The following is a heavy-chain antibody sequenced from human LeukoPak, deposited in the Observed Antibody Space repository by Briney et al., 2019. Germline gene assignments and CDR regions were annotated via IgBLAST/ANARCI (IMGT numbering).Heavy chain of an antibody. CDR2: ISGSGGTT. CDR3: ARDDGCSSTSCYWAYYYYMDV. V-gene: IGHV3-23*01. CDR1: GFTVSSYA. D-gene: IGHD2-2*01. Sequence: SGGSLRLSCAASGFTVSSYAMSWVRPAPGNGLEWVSTISGSGGTTYYADSVKGRFTISRDNSKNTLYLQMNSLRAEDTAVYYCARDDGCSSTSCYWAYYYYMDVWGKGTTVTVSS. J-gene: IGHJ6*03.